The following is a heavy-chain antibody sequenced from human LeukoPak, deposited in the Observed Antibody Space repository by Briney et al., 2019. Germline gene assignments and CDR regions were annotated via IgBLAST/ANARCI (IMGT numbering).Heavy chain of an antibody. CDR1: GFTFSSYA. D-gene: IGHD2-15*01. CDR2: ISYDGSNK. CDR3: ASDLRIVVVAATGNY. Sequence: GRSLRLSCAASGFTFSSYAMHWVRQAPGKGLEWVAVISYDGSNKYYADSVKGRFTISRDNSKNTLYLQMNSLRAEDTAVYYCASDLRIVVVAATGNYWGQGTLVTVSS. V-gene: IGHV3-30-3*01. J-gene: IGHJ4*02.